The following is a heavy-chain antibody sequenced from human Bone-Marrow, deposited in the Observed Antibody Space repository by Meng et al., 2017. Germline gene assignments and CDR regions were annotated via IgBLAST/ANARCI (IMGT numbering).Heavy chain of an antibody. J-gene: IGHJ4*02. Sequence: QVELTQWGAGLLKPSEPLSLTCVVSGGSFSDYYGSWIRQPPGKGLEWIGEINHSGSTNYNPSLESRATISVDTSQNNLSLKLSSVTAADSAVYYCARGPTTMAHDFDYWGQGTLVTVSS. V-gene: IGHV4-34*01. D-gene: IGHD4-11*01. CDR2: INHSGST. CDR3: ARGPTTMAHDFDY. CDR1: GGSFSDYY.